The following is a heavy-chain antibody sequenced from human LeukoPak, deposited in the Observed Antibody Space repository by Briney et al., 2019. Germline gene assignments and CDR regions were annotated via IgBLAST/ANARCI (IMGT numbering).Heavy chain of an antibody. D-gene: IGHD3-3*01. Sequence: GGSLRLSCAASGFIFSTYAMHWVRQAPGKGLESVSGISGNGGSTYYANSVKGRFTISGDNSKKMLYLQMGSLRAEDMAVYYCARRTDFHHAFDIWGQGTMVTVSS. J-gene: IGHJ3*02. CDR3: ARRTDFHHAFDI. CDR2: ISGNGGST. CDR1: GFIFSTYA. V-gene: IGHV3-64*01.